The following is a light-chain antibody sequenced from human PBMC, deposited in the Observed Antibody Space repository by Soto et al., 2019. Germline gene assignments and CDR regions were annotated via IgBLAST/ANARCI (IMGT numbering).Light chain of an antibody. CDR1: QSVSSN. Sequence: EILMTQSQATLSVSPGERATLSCGASQSVSSNLAWYQQKPGQAPRLLIYGASTRATGIPASFSGSGSGTEFTLTISSLQSEDYAVYYCHQYNNWHTWTFGQGTKVDIK. CDR3: HQYNNWHTWT. J-gene: IGKJ1*01. CDR2: GAS. V-gene: IGKV3-15*01.